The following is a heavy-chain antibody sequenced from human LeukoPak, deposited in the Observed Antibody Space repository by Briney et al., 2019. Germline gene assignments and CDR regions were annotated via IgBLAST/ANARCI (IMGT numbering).Heavy chain of an antibody. V-gene: IGHV4-59*08. Sequence: SEALSLTCTVSGGSISSYYWSWIRQPPGKGLEWIGYIYYSGSTNYNPSLKSRVTISVDTSKNQFSLKLSSVTAADTAVYYCATTENSSGWFGYWGQGTLVTVSS. CDR2: IYYSGST. CDR1: GGSISSYY. CDR3: ATTENSSGWFGY. D-gene: IGHD6-19*01. J-gene: IGHJ4*02.